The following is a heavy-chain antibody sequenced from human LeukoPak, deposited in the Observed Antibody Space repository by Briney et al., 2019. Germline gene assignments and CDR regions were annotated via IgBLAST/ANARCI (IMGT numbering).Heavy chain of an antibody. Sequence: SETLSLTCTVSGGSISSYYWSWIRQPAGKGLEWIGRIYTSGSTNYNPSLKSRVTMSVDTSKNQFSLKPSSVTAADTAVYYCARTKWGQLGKVNHYYYYYMDVWGKGTTVTVSS. D-gene: IGHD6-6*01. CDR3: ARTKWGQLGKVNHYYYYYMDV. CDR2: IYTSGST. V-gene: IGHV4-4*07. J-gene: IGHJ6*03. CDR1: GGSISSYY.